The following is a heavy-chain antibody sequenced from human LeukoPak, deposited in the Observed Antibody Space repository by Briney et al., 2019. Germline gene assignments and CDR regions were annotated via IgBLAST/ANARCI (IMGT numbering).Heavy chain of an antibody. V-gene: IGHV3-21*01. CDR2: IDSSSSHI. Sequence: GGSLRLSCAASGFSFSSYAMNWVRQAPGKGLEWVASIDSSSSHIYYADSVKGRFTISRDNTKSPLYLQMNSLRAEDMAVYYCARGYCGGDCYGDWGQGTLVTVSS. CDR1: GFSFSSYA. CDR3: ARGYCGGDCYGD. D-gene: IGHD2-21*02. J-gene: IGHJ1*01.